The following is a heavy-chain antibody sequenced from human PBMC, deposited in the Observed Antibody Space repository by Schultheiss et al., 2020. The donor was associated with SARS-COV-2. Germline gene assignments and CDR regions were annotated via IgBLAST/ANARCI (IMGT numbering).Heavy chain of an antibody. CDR3: ARDGRVGDGYNLYAFDI. J-gene: IGHJ3*02. V-gene: IGHV4-59*12. CDR2: IYYSGST. CDR1: GGSFSGYY. Sequence: GSLRLSCAVYGGSFSGYYWSWIRQPPGKGLEWIGYIYYSGSTNYNPSLKSRVTISVDTSKNQFSLKLSSVTAADTAVYYCARDGRVGDGYNLYAFDIWGQGTMVTVSS. D-gene: IGHD5-24*01.